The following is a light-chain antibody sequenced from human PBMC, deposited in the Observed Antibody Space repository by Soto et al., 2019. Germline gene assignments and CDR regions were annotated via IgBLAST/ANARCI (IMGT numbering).Light chain of an antibody. CDR2: RNN. CDR1: SSNIGSNY. CDR3: AAWDDSLSGL. J-gene: IGLJ2*01. V-gene: IGLV1-47*01. Sequence: QAVVTQPPSASGTPGQRVTISCSGSSSNIGSNYVYWYQQLPGTAPKLLIYRNNQRPSGVPDRFSGSKSGTSASLAISGLQSEDEADYYCAAWDDSLSGLFGGGTQLTVL.